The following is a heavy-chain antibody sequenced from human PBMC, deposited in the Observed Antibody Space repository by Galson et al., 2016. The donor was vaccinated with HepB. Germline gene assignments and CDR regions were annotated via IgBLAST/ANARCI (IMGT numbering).Heavy chain of an antibody. CDR1: GFSFSGQS. D-gene: IGHD1-1*01. Sequence: SLRLSCAASGFSFSGQSMNWVRQAPGKGLEWTSSISSTSAYIYYADSVKGRFTISRDNAKNSVYLQMNSLRAEDTAVYYCAKDRSGTTFDYWGQGTLVTVSS. J-gene: IGHJ4*02. CDR2: ISSTSAYI. CDR3: AKDRSGTTFDY. V-gene: IGHV3-21*01.